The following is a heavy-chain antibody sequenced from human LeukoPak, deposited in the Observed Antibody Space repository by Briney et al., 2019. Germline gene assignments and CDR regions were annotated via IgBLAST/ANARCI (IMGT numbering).Heavy chain of an antibody. CDR1: GFTFSGSA. V-gene: IGHV3-73*01. D-gene: IGHD2-2*01. J-gene: IGHJ5*02. CDR2: IRSKANSYAT. Sequence: GGSLRLSCAASGFTFSGSAMHWVRQASGKGLEWVGRIRSKANSYATAYAASVKGRFTISRDDLKNTAYLQMNSLKTEDTAVYYCTRLYCSSTSCSAFDPWGQGTLVTVSS. CDR3: TRLYCSSTSCSAFDP.